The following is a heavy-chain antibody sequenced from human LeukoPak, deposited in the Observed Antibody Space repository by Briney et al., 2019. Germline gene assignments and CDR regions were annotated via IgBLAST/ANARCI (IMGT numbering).Heavy chain of an antibody. CDR3: ARRAGAYSHPYDY. CDR1: GFTFSSYW. CDR2: IKQDGSEK. D-gene: IGHD4/OR15-4a*01. J-gene: IGHJ4*02. V-gene: IGHV3-7*03. Sequence: GGSLRLSCAASGFTFSSYWMSWVRQAPGKGLEWVANIKQDGSEKHYVDSVKGRFTISRDNSKNTLYLQMNSLRAEDTAVYYCARRAGAYSHPYDYWGQGTLVTVSS.